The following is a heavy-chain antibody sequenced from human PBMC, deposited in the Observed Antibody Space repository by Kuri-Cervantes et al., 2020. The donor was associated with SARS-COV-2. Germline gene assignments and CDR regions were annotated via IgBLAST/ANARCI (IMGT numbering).Heavy chain of an antibody. D-gene: IGHD6-13*01. V-gene: IGHV3-74*01. Sequence: GGSLRLSCAASGFTFSSYWMHWVRQAPGKGLVWVSRINSDGGSTSYADSVKGRFTISRDNAKNTLYLQMNSLRAEDTAVYYCARDQGHRIAAAGTIPFDYWGQGTLVTVSS. CDR1: GFTFSSYW. CDR2: INSDGGST. CDR3: ARDQGHRIAAAGTIPFDY. J-gene: IGHJ4*02.